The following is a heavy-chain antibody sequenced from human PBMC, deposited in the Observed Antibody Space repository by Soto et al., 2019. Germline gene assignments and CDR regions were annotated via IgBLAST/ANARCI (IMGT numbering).Heavy chain of an antibody. Sequence: GGSLRLSCAASGFTFSSYGMHWVRQAPGKGLEWVAVISYDGSNKYYADSVKGRFTISRDNSKNTLYLQMNSLRAEDTAVYYCAKKDQLVRDYYGMDVWGQGTTVTVSS. CDR3: AKKDQLVRDYYGMDV. CDR1: GFTFSSYG. CDR2: ISYDGSNK. V-gene: IGHV3-30*18. J-gene: IGHJ6*02. D-gene: IGHD6-13*01.